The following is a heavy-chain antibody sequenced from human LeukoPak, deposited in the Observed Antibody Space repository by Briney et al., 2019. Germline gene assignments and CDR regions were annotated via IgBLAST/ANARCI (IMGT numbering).Heavy chain of an antibody. CDR2: ISYDGSNK. Sequence: GALRLSCAASGFTFSSYAMHWVRQAPGKGLEWVAVISYDGSNKYYADSVKGRFTISRDNSKNTLYLQMNSLRAEDTAVYYCARGSLKWELTPWGQGTLVTVSS. J-gene: IGHJ5*02. V-gene: IGHV3-30*14. CDR1: GFTFSSYA. D-gene: IGHD1-26*01. CDR3: ARGSLKWELTP.